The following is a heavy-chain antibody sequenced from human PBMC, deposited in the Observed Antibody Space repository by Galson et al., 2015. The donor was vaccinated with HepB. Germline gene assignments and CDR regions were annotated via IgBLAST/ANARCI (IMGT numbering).Heavy chain of an antibody. D-gene: IGHD2-21*02. CDR1: GFSLSTSGMC. Sequence: PALVKPTQTLTLTCTFSGFSLSTSGMCVSWIRQPPGKALEWLARIDWDDDKYYSTSLKTRLTISKDTSKNQVVLTMTNMDPVDTATYYCARTVVTAIRRNAFDIWGQGTMVTVSS. V-gene: IGHV2-70*11. J-gene: IGHJ3*02. CDR2: IDWDDDK. CDR3: ARTVVTAIRRNAFDI.